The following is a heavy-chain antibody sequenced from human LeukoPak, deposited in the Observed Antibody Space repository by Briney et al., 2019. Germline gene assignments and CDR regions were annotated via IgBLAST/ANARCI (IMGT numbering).Heavy chain of an antibody. D-gene: IGHD3-22*01. CDR2: ISGSGGST. J-gene: IGHJ6*02. CDR3: AKRAPGYYDSSGCEAYYGMDV. Sequence: GGSLRLSCAASGFTFSSYAMSWVRQAPGKGLEWVSAISGSGGSTYYADSVEGRFTISRDNSKNTLYLQMNSLRAEDTAVYYCAKRAPGYYDSSGCEAYYGMDVRGQGPRSPSP. V-gene: IGHV3-23*01. CDR1: GFTFSSYA.